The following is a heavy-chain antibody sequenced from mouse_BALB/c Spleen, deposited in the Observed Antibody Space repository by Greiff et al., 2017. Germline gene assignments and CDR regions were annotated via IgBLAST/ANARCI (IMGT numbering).Heavy chain of an antibody. CDR3: ARDWAYGNFAWFAY. Sequence: QVQLKESGPGLVAPSQSLSITCTVSGFSLTSYGVHWVRQPPGKGLEWLGVIWAGGSTNYNSALMSRLSISKDNSKSQVFLKMNSLQTDDTAMYYCARDWAYGNFAWFAYWGQGTLVTVSA. CDR1: GFSLTSYG. J-gene: IGHJ3*01. D-gene: IGHD2-10*02. V-gene: IGHV2-9*02. CDR2: IWAGGST.